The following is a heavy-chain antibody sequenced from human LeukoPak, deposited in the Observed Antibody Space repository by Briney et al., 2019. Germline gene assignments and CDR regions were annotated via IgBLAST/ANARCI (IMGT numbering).Heavy chain of an antibody. CDR2: ISGSGGST. D-gene: IGHD4-11*01. CDR3: AKDLYSNYVFYYYGMDV. CDR1: GFTFSSYA. J-gene: IGHJ6*02. Sequence: GGSLRLSCAASGFTFSSYAKSWVRQAPGKGLEWVSVISGSGGSTYYADSVKGRFTISRDNSKNTVHLQMNSLRAEDTAVYYCAKDLYSNYVFYYYGMDVWGQGTTVTVSS. V-gene: IGHV3-23*01.